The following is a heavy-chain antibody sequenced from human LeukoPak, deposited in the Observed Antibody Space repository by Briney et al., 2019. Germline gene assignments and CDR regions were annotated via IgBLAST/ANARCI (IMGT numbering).Heavy chain of an antibody. V-gene: IGHV3-53*01. D-gene: IGHD6-13*01. Sequence: PGGSLRLSCAASGFTVSSNYMSWVRQAPGKGLEWVSVIYSGGSTYYADSVKGRFTISRDNSKNTLYLQMNSLTAEDTAVYYCARDRAAAGTHFDYWGQGTLVTVSS. CDR3: ARDRAAAGTHFDY. CDR1: GFTVSSNY. J-gene: IGHJ4*02. CDR2: IYSGGST.